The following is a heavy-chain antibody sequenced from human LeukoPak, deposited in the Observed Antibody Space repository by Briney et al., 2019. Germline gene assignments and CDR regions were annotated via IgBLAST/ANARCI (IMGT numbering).Heavy chain of an antibody. J-gene: IGHJ3*02. CDR3: AKGRFYGGNSGNADAFDI. CDR2: ISGSSGST. D-gene: IGHD4-23*01. Sequence: GGSLRLSCAASGFTFSSYAMSWVRQAPGKGLEWVSAISGSSGSTYYADSVKGRFTISRDNSKNTLYLQMNSLRAEDTAVYYCAKGRFYGGNSGNADAFDIWGQGTMVTVSS. CDR1: GFTFSSYA. V-gene: IGHV3-23*01.